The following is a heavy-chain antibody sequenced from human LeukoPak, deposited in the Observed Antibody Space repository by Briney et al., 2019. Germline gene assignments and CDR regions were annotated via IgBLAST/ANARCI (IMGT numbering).Heavy chain of an antibody. CDR3: ARVRRGDYGDYWYFDL. D-gene: IGHD4-17*01. CDR2: TNDSGGT. J-gene: IGHJ2*01. Sequence: PSETLSLTCAVSGGSLYGYSWSWIRQPPGKGLEWIGETNDSGGTNYNPSLKSRVTISVDTSKNQFSLKLSSVTAADTAVYYCARVRRGDYGDYWYFDLWGRGTLVTVSS. V-gene: IGHV4-34*01. CDR1: GGSLYGYS.